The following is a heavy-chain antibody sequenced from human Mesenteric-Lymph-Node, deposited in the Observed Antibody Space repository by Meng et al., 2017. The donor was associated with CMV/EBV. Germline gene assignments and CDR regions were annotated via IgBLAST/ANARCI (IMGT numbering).Heavy chain of an antibody. D-gene: IGHD3-3*01. J-gene: IGHJ4*02. CDR2: ISSSSSYI. CDR1: GFTFSNYP. CDR3: ARGLLYDFWSGLRLIGDYFDY. Sequence: GESLKISCGGSGFTFSNYPIHWVRQAPGKGLEWVSSISSSSSYIYYADSVKGRFTISRDNAKNSLYLQMNSLRAEDTAVYYCARGLLYDFWSGLRLIGDYFDYWGQGTLVTVSS. V-gene: IGHV3-21*01.